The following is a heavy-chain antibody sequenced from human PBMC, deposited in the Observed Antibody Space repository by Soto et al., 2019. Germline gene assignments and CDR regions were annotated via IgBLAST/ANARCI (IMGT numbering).Heavy chain of an antibody. Sequence: QVQLVQSGAEVKKPGSSVKVSCKASGGTFSSYTISWVRQAPGQGLEWMGRIIPILGIANYAQKFQGRVTITADKSTSTAYMELSSLRSEDTAVYYCAGLSGSYQIIDAFDIWGQGTMVTVSS. D-gene: IGHD1-26*01. CDR1: GGTFSSYT. V-gene: IGHV1-69*02. J-gene: IGHJ3*02. CDR3: AGLSGSYQIIDAFDI. CDR2: IIPILGIA.